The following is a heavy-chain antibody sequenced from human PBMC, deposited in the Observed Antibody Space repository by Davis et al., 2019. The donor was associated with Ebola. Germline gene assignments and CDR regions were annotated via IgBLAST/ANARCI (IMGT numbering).Heavy chain of an antibody. V-gene: IGHV3-33*08. CDR3: ARARLGSWAFRGFDY. Sequence: PGGSLRLSCAASGFTFSSYAMHWVRQAPGKGLEWVAVIWYDGSNKYYADSVKGRFTISRDNSKNTLYLQMNSLRAEDTAVYYCARARLGSWAFRGFDYWGQGTLVTVSS. D-gene: IGHD3-16*01. CDR1: GFTFSSYA. J-gene: IGHJ4*02. CDR2: IWYDGSNK.